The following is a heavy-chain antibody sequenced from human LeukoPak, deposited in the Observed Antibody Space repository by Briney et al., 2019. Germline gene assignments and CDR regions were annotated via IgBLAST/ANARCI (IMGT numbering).Heavy chain of an antibody. J-gene: IGHJ4*02. CDR3: ARGGQSGSSWSTDY. D-gene: IGHD6-13*01. Sequence: SETLSLTCTVSGGSISSYYWSWIRQPPGKGLEWIGHIYYSGSTNFNPSLKSRVTISVDTSKNQFSLKVASVTAADTAVYYCARGGQSGSSWSTDYWGQGTLVTVSS. CDR1: GGSISSYY. V-gene: IGHV4-59*01. CDR2: IYYSGST.